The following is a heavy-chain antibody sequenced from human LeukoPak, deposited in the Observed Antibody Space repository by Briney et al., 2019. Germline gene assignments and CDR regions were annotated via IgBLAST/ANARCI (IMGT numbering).Heavy chain of an antibody. D-gene: IGHD6-13*01. CDR1: GYTFTSYG. J-gene: IGHJ6*02. V-gene: IGHV1-18*01. Sequence: ASVKVSCKASGYTFTSYGISWVRQAPGQGIEWMGWISAYNGNTNYAQKLQGRVTMTTDTSTSTAYMELRSLRSDDTAVYYCARDSGAAAGDSYYYYYGMDVWGQGTTVTVSS. CDR3: ARDSGAAAGDSYYYYYGMDV. CDR2: ISAYNGNT.